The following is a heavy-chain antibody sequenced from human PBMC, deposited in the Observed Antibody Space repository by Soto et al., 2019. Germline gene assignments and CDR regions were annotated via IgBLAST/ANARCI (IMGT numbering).Heavy chain of an antibody. CDR2: TSYDGSNR. Sequence: QVQLVESGGGVVQPGRSLRLSCAASGFTFSSYSMHWVRQASGKGLEWVAVTSYDGSNRYYADSVKGRFTISRDKSKHTLYLQMNSRRDVDTAVYYCAREGGRPGGRYTYAMDVWGHGTTITVSS. D-gene: IGHD2-2*02. V-gene: IGHV3-30-3*01. CDR3: AREGGRPGGRYTYAMDV. J-gene: IGHJ6*02. CDR1: GFTFSSYS.